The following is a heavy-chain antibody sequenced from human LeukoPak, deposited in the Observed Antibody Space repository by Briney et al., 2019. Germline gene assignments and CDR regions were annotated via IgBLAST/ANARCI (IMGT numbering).Heavy chain of an antibody. Sequence: ASVKVSCKASGYTFTSYYMHWVRQAPGQGLEWMGLINPSGGSTSYAQKFQGRVTMTGDTSTSTVYMELSSLRSEDTAVYYCARGYSSSWYRYYYGMDVWGQGTTVTVSS. CDR3: ARGYSSSWYRYYYGMDV. J-gene: IGHJ6*02. D-gene: IGHD6-13*01. CDR1: GYTFTSYY. V-gene: IGHV1-46*01. CDR2: INPSGGST.